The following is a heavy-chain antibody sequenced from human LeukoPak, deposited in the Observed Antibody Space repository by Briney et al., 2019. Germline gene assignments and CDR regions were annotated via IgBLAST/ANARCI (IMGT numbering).Heavy chain of an antibody. CDR1: GFTFSSYA. J-gene: IGHJ4*02. Sequence: PGGSLRLSCAASGFTFSSYAMSWVRQAPGKGLEWVSAISGSGGNTYSADSVRGRFTTSRDSSKNTLFLQMNSLRAEDTAVYYCAIDSRSTWHFDYWGQGTLVTVSS. D-gene: IGHD2-2*01. V-gene: IGHV3-23*01. CDR3: AIDSRSTWHFDY. CDR2: ISGSGGNT.